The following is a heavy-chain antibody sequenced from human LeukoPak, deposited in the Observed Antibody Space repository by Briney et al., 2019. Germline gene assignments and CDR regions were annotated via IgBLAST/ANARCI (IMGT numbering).Heavy chain of an antibody. V-gene: IGHV4-34*01. CDR3: ARGPKGSGWYLNY. J-gene: IGHJ4*02. CDR1: GGPFSGYY. Sequence: SETLSPTCAVYGGPFSGYYWNWIRQPPGKGLEWIGEINHSGSTNYNPSLKSRVTISVDTSKSQFSLKLSSVTAADTAVYYCARGPKGSGWYLNYWSQGTLVTVSS. CDR2: INHSGST. D-gene: IGHD6-19*01.